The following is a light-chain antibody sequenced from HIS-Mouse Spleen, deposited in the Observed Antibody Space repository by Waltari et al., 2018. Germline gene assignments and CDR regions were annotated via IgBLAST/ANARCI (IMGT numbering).Light chain of an antibody. Sequence: QSALTQPASVSGSPGQSIPISCTGTSRYGGGYNYVSWYQQHQGKAPKFMIYDVSNRPSGVSNRFSGSKSGNTASLTISGLQAEDEADYYCSSYTSSSTLVVFGGGTKLTVL. J-gene: IGLJ2*01. CDR3: SSYTSSSTLVV. CDR2: DVS. V-gene: IGLV2-14*03. CDR1: SRYGGGYNY.